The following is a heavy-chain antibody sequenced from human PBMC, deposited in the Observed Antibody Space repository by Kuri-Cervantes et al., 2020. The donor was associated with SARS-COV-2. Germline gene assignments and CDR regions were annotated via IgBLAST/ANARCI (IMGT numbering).Heavy chain of an antibody. CDR3: AKDTWIRAYYFDY. CDR1: GFTFSSYG. CDR2: ISYDGSNK. D-gene: IGHD5-12*01. J-gene: IGHJ4*02. V-gene: IGHV3-30*18. Sequence: GESLKISCAASGFTFSSYGMHWVRQAPGKGLEWVAVISYDGSNKYYADSVKGRFTISRDNSKNTLYLQMNSLRAEDTAVYYCAKDTWIRAYYFDYWGRGTLVTVSS.